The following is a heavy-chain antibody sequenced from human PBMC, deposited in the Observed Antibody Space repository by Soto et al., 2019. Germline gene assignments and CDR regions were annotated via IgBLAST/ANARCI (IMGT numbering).Heavy chain of an antibody. D-gene: IGHD1-26*01. CDR1: GVSFSDYG. CDR2: ISASGTTI. V-gene: IGHV3-11*01. J-gene: IGHJ4*02. Sequence: PGGTLRLSCGASGVSFSDYGKSWSRKAQGKGLEWLGYISASGTTISIADSVKGLFTISRDNAKNSLYLHMNSLTVDDAAVYYCAIPTWMGSPAYFDYWGRGTLVTVSS. CDR3: AIPTWMGSPAYFDY.